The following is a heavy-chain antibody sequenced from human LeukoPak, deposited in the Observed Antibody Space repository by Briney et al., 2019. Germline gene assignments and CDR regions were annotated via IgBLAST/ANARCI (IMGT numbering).Heavy chain of an antibody. CDR1: GYTFTDYY. J-gene: IGHJ5*02. CDR3: ATGDGITGPNNWFDP. Sequence: ASVKVSCKGSGYTFTDYYMHWVQQAPGKGLEWMGLVDPEDGETIYAEKFQGRVTITADTSTDTAYMELSSLRSEDTAVYYCATGDGITGPNNWFDPWGQGTLVTVSS. V-gene: IGHV1-69-2*01. CDR2: VDPEDGET. D-gene: IGHD1-20*01.